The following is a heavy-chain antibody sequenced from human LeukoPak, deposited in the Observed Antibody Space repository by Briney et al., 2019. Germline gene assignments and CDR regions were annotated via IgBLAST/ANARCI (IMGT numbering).Heavy chain of an antibody. CDR2: ISGSGGST. CDR3: AKDYGSGSYSSEFCY. J-gene: IGHJ4*02. V-gene: IGHV3-23*01. Sequence: GGSLRLSCAASGFTFSSYAMSWVRQAPGKGLERVSAISGSGGSTYYADSVKGRFTISRDNSKNTLYLQMNSLRAEDTAVYYCAKDYGSGSYSSEFCYWGQGTLVTVSS. CDR1: GFTFSSYA. D-gene: IGHD3-10*01.